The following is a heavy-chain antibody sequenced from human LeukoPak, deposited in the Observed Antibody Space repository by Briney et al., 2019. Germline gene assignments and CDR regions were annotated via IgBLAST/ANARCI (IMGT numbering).Heavy chain of an antibody. CDR3: VKFRGIQHYNYHMDV. CDR2: LTGSGGNT. V-gene: IGHV3-23*01. CDR1: GFIFRSNA. Sequence: LRWSLSLSCAASGFIFRSNAMSWVRQARGKGLEGVSGLTGSGGNTYYADSVKGRFIISRDNSKNTLSLQMNSLRAEDAAVYYCVKFRGIQHYNYHMDVWGKGTTVTVSS. D-gene: IGHD3-10*01. J-gene: IGHJ6*03.